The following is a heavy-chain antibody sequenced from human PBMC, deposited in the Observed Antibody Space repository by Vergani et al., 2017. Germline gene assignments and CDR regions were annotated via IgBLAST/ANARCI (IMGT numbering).Heavy chain of an antibody. CDR3: TTDPPLRRWELLIVDY. CDR2: IKSKTDGGTT. Sequence: EVQLVESGGGLVKPGGSLRLSCAASGFTFSNAWMSWVRQAPGKGLEWVGRIKSKTDGGTTDYAAPVKGRFTISRDDSKNTLYLQMNSLKTEDTAVYYCTTDPPLRRWELLIVDYWGQGTLVTVSS. V-gene: IGHV3-15*01. J-gene: IGHJ4*02. CDR1: GFTFSNAW. D-gene: IGHD1-26*01.